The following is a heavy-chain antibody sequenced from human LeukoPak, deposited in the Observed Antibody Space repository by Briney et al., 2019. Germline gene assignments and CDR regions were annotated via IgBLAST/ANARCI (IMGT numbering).Heavy chain of an antibody. CDR1: GGSISSSSYY. Sequence: SETLSLTCTVSGGSISSSSYYWGWIRQPPGKGLEWIGSIYYSGSTYYNPSLKSRVTISVDTSKNQFSLKLSSVTAADTALYFCARQLYVSGSYYAPMDVWGKGTTVTVSS. CDR2: IYYSGST. D-gene: IGHD3-10*01. V-gene: IGHV4-39*01. J-gene: IGHJ6*03. CDR3: ARQLYVSGSYYAPMDV.